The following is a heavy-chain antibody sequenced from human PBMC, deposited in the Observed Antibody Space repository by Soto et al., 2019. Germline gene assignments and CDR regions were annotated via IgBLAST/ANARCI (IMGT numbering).Heavy chain of an antibody. V-gene: IGHV3-23*01. CDR2: ITGSSSST. CDR3: ARDGSGTFGKLDN. Sequence: GGSLRLSCAASGFAFGNYAMSWVRQAPGKGLEWVSLITGSSSSTYYTDSLKGRFTVSRDNSKNTLFLQMNSLRAEDTAVYYCARDGSGTFGKLDNWGQGTLVTVSS. D-gene: IGHD1-26*01. J-gene: IGHJ4*02. CDR1: GFAFGNYA.